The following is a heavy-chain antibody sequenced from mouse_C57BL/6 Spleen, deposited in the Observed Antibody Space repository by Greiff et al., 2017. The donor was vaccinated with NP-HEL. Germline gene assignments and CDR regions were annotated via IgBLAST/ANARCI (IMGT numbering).Heavy chain of an antibody. J-gene: IGHJ3*01. D-gene: IGHD2-4*01. Sequence: QVQLQQPGAELVRPGSSVKLSCKASGYTFTSYWMHWVKQRPIQGLEWIGNIDPSDSETHYNQKFKDKATLTVDKSSSTAYMQLSSLTSEDSAVYYCALIYYDYDEGFAYWGQGTLVTVSA. CDR2: IDPSDSET. CDR3: ALIYYDYDEGFAY. V-gene: IGHV1-52*01. CDR1: GYTFTSYW.